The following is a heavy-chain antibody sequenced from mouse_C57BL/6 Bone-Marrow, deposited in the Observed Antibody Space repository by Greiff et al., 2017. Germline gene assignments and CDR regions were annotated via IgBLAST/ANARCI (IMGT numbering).Heavy chain of an antibody. CDR1: GYTFTNTY. Sequence: VQLKESVAELVRPGASVKLSCTASGYTFTNTYMHWVKQRPEQGLEWIGRIDPANGNTKYAPKFQGKATFTADTSSNTAYLQLSSLTSEDSAIYYCAPYWFAYWGQGTLVTVSA. V-gene: IGHV14-3*01. CDR3: APYWFAY. J-gene: IGHJ3*01. CDR2: IDPANGNT.